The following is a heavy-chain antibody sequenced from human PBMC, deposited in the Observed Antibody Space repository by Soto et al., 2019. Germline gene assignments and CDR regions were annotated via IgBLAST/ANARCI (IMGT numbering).Heavy chain of an antibody. V-gene: IGHV1-46*01. J-gene: IGHJ4*02. CDR2: INPSGGST. CDR1: GYTFTSYY. D-gene: IGHD3-9*01. CDR3: ARDNRAYDILTGYYRAYYFDY. Sequence: ASVKVSCKASGYTFTSYYMHWVRQAPGQGLEWMGIINPSGGSTSYAQKFQGRVTMTRDTSTSTVYMELSSLRSEDTAVYYCARDNRAYDILTGYYRAYYFDYWGQGTLLTVSS.